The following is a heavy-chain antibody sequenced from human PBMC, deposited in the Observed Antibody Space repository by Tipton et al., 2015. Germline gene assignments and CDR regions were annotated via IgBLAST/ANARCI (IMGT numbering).Heavy chain of an antibody. CDR3: ARDLEHGMDV. Sequence: TLSLTCTVSGGSISNDYWTWIRQPPGKELEWIGYIQYSGSTNYNPSLKSRVTISVDTSKTQFSLKMSSVTASDTAVYYCARDLEHGMDVWGQGTTVTVSS. CDR2: IQYSGST. V-gene: IGHV4-59*01. CDR1: GGSISNDY. J-gene: IGHJ6*02. D-gene: IGHD5-24*01.